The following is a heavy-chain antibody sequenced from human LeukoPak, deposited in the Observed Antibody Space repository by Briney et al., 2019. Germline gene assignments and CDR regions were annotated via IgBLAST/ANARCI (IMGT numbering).Heavy chain of an antibody. CDR2: ISSSGSLI. D-gene: IGHD5/OR15-5a*01. Sequence: GGSLSLSCTASESTFSSFPMSWVRQAPGRGLEWISSISSSGSLIYCADSLKGRFTVSRDNAKNSLYVQRNSLRAEDTALYYCAKIGVSGQWYFDLWGRGTLVTVSS. CDR3: AKIGVSGQWYFDL. J-gene: IGHJ2*01. V-gene: IGHV3-21*01. CDR1: ESTFSSFP.